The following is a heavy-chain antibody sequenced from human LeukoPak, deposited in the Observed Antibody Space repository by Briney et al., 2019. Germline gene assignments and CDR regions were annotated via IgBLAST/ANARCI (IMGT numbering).Heavy chain of an antibody. CDR3: ARHLYYDILTRRYYFDY. Sequence: ASVKVSCKASGYTFTSYGISWVRPAPGQGLAWMGWISAYNGNTNYAQKLQGRVTMTTDTSTSTAYMELRSLRSDDTAVYYCARHLYYDILTRRYYFDYWGQGTLVTVSS. CDR1: GYTFTSYG. D-gene: IGHD3-9*01. V-gene: IGHV1-18*04. CDR2: ISAYNGNT. J-gene: IGHJ4*02.